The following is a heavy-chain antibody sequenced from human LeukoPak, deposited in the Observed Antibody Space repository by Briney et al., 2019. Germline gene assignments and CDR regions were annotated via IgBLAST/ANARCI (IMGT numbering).Heavy chain of an antibody. D-gene: IGHD3-10*01. J-gene: IGHJ4*02. Sequence: GESLKISCKGSGYSYTSYWIGWVRQAPGQGLKWMGWISAYNGNTNYAQKLQGRVTMTTDTSTSTAYMELRSLRSDDAAVYYCARGDYGSGSYRYFDYWGQGTLVTVSS. V-gene: IGHV1-18*04. CDR3: ARGDYGSGSYRYFDY. CDR2: ISAYNGNT. CDR1: GYSYTSYW.